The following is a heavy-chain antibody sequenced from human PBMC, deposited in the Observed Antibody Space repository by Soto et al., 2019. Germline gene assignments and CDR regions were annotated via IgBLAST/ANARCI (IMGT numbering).Heavy chain of an antibody. Sequence: SVKVSCKASGGTFGNYPINWVRQAPGQGLEWMGSIFPLTDIPDYAQNFQARLTITADKSTSTAYMELSSLTSDDTAMYFCARGPLVVLNYFESWGQGTLVTVSS. J-gene: IGHJ4*02. CDR1: GGTFGNYP. CDR3: ARGPLVVLNYFES. CDR2: IFPLTDIP. V-gene: IGHV1-69*04.